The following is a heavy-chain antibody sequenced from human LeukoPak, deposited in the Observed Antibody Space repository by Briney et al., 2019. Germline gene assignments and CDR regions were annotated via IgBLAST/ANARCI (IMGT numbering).Heavy chain of an antibody. V-gene: IGHV3-33*01. CDR2: MWYDGSKT. J-gene: IGHJ4*02. D-gene: IGHD3-16*01. CDR1: GFTFRRYG. CDR3: ARDCLSVGARRGNYLDY. Sequence: PGRSLRLSCAASGFTFRRYGMHWVRHAPGKGLEWVGVMWYDGSKTYYGDSVKGRFTLSRDNSNTLYLQMNSLRVEDTAVYYCARDCLSVGARRGNYLDYWGQGTLVTVAS.